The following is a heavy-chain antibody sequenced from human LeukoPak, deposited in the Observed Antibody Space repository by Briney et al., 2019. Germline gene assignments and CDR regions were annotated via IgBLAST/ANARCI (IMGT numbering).Heavy chain of an antibody. J-gene: IGHJ4*02. CDR1: GYSISSGYY. V-gene: IGHV4-38-2*02. D-gene: IGHD3-3*02. Sequence: SETLSLTCTVSGYSISSGYYWGWIRPPPGKGLKWIGSISHSGSTYYNPSLKSRVTISVDTSKNQFSLKLSSLTAADTAVYYCARLRRSRLAEFDYWGQGTLVTVSS. CDR2: ISHSGST. CDR3: ARLRRSRLAEFDY.